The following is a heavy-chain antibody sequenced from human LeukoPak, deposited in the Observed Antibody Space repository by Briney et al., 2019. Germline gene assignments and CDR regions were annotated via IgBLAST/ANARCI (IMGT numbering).Heavy chain of an antibody. CDR3: ARDTYYYDSGSYYNFDY. Sequence: GGSLRLSCAASGFTFSNYWVSWVRQAPGKGLEWVANIKQDGNEKYYEDSVKGRFTISRDNAKNSLYLQLNSLRAEDTAVYFCARDTYYYDSGSYYNFDYWGQGTLVTVSS. V-gene: IGHV3-7*01. CDR2: IKQDGNEK. CDR1: GFTFSNYW. J-gene: IGHJ4*02. D-gene: IGHD3-10*01.